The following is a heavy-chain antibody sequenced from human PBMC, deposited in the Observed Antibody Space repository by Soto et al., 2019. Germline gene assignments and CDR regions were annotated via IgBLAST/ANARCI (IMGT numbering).Heavy chain of an antibody. CDR2: IFHSGST. CDR1: GGSIRTTNW. Sequence: SDTLSLTCAVSGGSIRTTNWWSWVRQPPGKGLEWVGEIFHSGSTNFNPSLKSRVTMSVDKSKNQFSLKLTSVTAADTAVYYCARGPRPKTLEYITMAVFGMDVWGQGTTVTVS. D-gene: IGHD3-10*01. J-gene: IGHJ6*02. V-gene: IGHV4-4*02. CDR3: ARGPRPKTLEYITMAVFGMDV.